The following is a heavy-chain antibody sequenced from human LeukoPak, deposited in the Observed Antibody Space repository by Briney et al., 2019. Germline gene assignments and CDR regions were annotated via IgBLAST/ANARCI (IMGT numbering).Heavy chain of an antibody. D-gene: IGHD3-10*01. CDR3: AKDMWFGELPDY. CDR2: ISDSGVDT. V-gene: IGHV3-23*01. J-gene: IGHJ4*02. Sequence: GGSLRLSCAASGFTFSSYAMSWVRQAAGRGLEWVSVISDSGVDTYYAHSVKGRFTISRDNSKNTLYLQMNRLRAEDTAVYYCAKDMWFGELPDYWGQGTLVTVSS. CDR1: GFTFSSYA.